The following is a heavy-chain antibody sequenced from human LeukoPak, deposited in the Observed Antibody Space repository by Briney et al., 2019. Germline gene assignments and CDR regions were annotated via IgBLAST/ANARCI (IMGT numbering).Heavy chain of an antibody. CDR1: RFTFSSHA. Sequence: GGSLRLSCAVSRFTFSSHAMSWVRQAPGKGLEWVSAISGGGGSTYSADSVKGRFTVSRDNSKNTLYLQINSLRAEDTAVYYCAIHPDIVATYIDYWGQGTLVTVSS. J-gene: IGHJ4*02. D-gene: IGHD5-12*01. CDR3: AIHPDIVATYIDY. CDR2: ISGGGGST. V-gene: IGHV3-23*01.